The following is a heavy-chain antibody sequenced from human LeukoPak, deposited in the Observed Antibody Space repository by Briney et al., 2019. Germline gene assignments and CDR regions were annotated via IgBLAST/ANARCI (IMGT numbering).Heavy chain of an antibody. J-gene: IGHJ6*02. CDR1: GFTVSSNY. V-gene: IGHV3-53*01. Sequence: GGSLRLSCAASGFTVSSNYMSWVRQAPGKGLEWVSVIYSGGSTYYADSVKGRFTISRDSSKDTLYLQMNSLRAEDTAVYYCARGRGGLYGTDVWGQGTTVTVSS. D-gene: IGHD3-16*01. CDR3: ARGRGGLYGTDV. CDR2: IYSGGST.